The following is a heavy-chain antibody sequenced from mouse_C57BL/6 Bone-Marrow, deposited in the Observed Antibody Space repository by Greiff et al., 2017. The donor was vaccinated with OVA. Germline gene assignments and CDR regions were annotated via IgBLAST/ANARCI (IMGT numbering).Heavy chain of an antibody. CDR3: AREGEKNYYGSSYVEGF. CDR2: IYPSDSET. CDR1: GYTFTSYW. J-gene: IGHJ2*01. V-gene: IGHV1-61*01. D-gene: IGHD1-1*01. Sequence: QVHVKQPGAELVRPGSSVKLSCKASGYTFTSYWMDWVKQRPGQGLEWIGNIYPSDSETPYNQKIKDKATLTVDKSSSTAYMQLSSLTSEDSAVYYCAREGEKNYYGSSYVEGFWCQGTTLTVSS.